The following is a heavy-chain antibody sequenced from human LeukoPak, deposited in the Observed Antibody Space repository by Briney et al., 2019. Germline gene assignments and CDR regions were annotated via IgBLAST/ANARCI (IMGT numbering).Heavy chain of an antibody. Sequence: TGGSLRLSCAASGFTFSSYSMNWVRQAPGKGLEWVSYISSSSSTIYYADSAKGRFTISRDNAKNSLYLQMNSLRAEDTAVYYCARGGFWRAFNYWGQGTLVTVSS. CDR2: ISSSSSTI. D-gene: IGHD3-3*01. J-gene: IGHJ4*02. CDR3: ARGGFWRAFNY. V-gene: IGHV3-48*04. CDR1: GFTFSSYS.